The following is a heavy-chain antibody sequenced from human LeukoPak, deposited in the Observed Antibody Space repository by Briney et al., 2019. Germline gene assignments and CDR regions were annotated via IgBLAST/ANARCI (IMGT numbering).Heavy chain of an antibody. V-gene: IGHV3-23*01. CDR1: GFTFSSYA. D-gene: IGHD3-22*01. CDR2: ISGSGGST. Sequence: GGSLRLSCAASGFTFSSYAMSWVRQAPGKGLEWVSAISGSGGSTYYADSVKGRFTISRDNSKNTLYLQMNSLRAEDTAVYYCAKDSSYYDSSGYSHYWGQGTLVTVSS. J-gene: IGHJ4*02. CDR3: AKDSSYYDSSGYSHY.